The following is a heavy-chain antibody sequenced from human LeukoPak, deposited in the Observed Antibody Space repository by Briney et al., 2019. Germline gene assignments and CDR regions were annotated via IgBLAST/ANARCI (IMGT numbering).Heavy chain of an antibody. CDR2: ISGSGGST. Sequence: GGSLRLSCAASGFTFSSYAMRWVRQAPGKGLEWVSAISGSGGSTYYADSVKGRFTISRDNSKNTLYLQMNSLRAEDTAVYYCAKDLVIAVAGTFDYWGQGTLVTVSS. V-gene: IGHV3-23*01. D-gene: IGHD6-19*01. CDR3: AKDLVIAVAGTFDY. CDR1: GFTFSSYA. J-gene: IGHJ4*02.